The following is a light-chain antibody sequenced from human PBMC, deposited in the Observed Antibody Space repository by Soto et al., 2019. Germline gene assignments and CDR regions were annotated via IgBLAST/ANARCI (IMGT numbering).Light chain of an antibody. CDR2: PAS. Sequence: DIQMTQSTSSVSASIGDRVIITCRASQDIGTWLAWYQQKPGQVPNLLMYPASSLHSGVPSRFSGSGSGTEFTLTTSSLQPEDFATYYCQQANSFPPWTFGQGTKVDIK. V-gene: IGKV1-12*01. CDR1: QDIGTW. CDR3: QQANSFPPWT. J-gene: IGKJ1*01.